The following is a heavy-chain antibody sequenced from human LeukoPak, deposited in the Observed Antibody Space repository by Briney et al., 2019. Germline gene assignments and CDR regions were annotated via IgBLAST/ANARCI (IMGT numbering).Heavy chain of an antibody. J-gene: IGHJ4*02. D-gene: IGHD1-26*01. V-gene: IGHV4-59*08. CDR1: GGFLSAYY. CDR3: ARRAATGYYFDH. CDR2: IFHSGFT. Sequence: SETLSLTCTVSGGFLSAYYWSWIRQPPGKGLEWVGYIFHSGFTNYNPSLKSRVTISVDTFKNQFSLKLNSVSAADTAVYYCARRAATGYYFDHWGQGTLVTVSS.